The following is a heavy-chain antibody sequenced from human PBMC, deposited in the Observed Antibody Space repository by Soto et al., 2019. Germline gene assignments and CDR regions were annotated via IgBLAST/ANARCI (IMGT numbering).Heavy chain of an antibody. CDR2: IYYSGST. CDR3: ARDTSPVPAAMLDP. D-gene: IGHD2-2*01. Sequence: SETLSLTCTVSGGSISSGGYYWSWIRQHPGKGLEWIGYIYYSGSTYYNPSLKSRVTISVDTSKNQFSLKLSSVTAADTAVYYCARDTSPVPAAMLDPWGQGTLVTVSS. V-gene: IGHV4-31*03. CDR1: GGSISSGGYY. J-gene: IGHJ5*02.